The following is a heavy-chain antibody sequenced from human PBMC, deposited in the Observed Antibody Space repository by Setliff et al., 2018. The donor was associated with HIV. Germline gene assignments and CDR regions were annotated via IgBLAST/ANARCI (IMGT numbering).Heavy chain of an antibody. CDR1: GYTFTSDY. Sequence: ASVKVSCKASGYTFTSDYIHWVRQAPGQGLEWMGVINPTGGSTRNTQKFQGRVAMTRDTSTSTVYMELSSLRSEDTAVYYCARVRYCSGGSCYGGEYWFDPWGQGTLVTVSS. D-gene: IGHD2-15*01. CDR3: ARVRYCSGGSCYGGEYWFDP. J-gene: IGHJ5*02. CDR2: INPTGGST. V-gene: IGHV1-46*01.